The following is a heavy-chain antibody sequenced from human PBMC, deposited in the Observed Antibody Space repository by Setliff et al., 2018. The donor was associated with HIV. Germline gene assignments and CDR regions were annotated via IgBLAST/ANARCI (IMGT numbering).Heavy chain of an antibody. V-gene: IGHV1-69*10. Sequence: ASVKVSCKASGGTFSSFAISWVRQAPGQGLEWLGGIIPILEKTNYAQKFQGRVTITADESKDTVEMELSSLTSEDTAVYYCARDDHYYDMGSILSDWFFDLWDRGTLVTVSS. J-gene: IGHJ2*01. CDR1: GGTFSSFA. D-gene: IGHD3-22*01. CDR3: ARDDHYYDMGSILSDWFFDL. CDR2: IIPILEKT.